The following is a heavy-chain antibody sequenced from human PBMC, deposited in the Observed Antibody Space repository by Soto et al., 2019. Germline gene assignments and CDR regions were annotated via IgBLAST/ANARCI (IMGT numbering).Heavy chain of an antibody. Sequence: ASVKVSCKASGYTFTGYYMHWVRQAPGQGLEWMGWINPNSGGTNYAQKFQGWVTMTRDTSISTAYMELSRLRSDDTAVYYCARVKKVATIYGYYYYGMDVWGQGTTVTVSS. CDR2: INPNSGGT. CDR3: ARVKKVATIYGYYYYGMDV. CDR1: GYTFTGYY. D-gene: IGHD5-12*01. J-gene: IGHJ6*02. V-gene: IGHV1-2*04.